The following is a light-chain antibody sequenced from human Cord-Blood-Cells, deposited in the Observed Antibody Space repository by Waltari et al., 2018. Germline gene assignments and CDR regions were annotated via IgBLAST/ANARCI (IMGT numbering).Light chain of an antibody. CDR2: DVS. V-gene: IGLV2-14*01. Sequence: QSALTQPASVSGSPGQSITISRTGTSSDVGGYHYVSWYQQHPGKAPKLMIYDVSKRPSGVSNRFSGSKSGNTASLTISGLQAEDEADYYCSSYTSSSTWVFGGGTKLTVL. CDR1: SSDVGGYHY. J-gene: IGLJ3*02. CDR3: SSYTSSSTWV.